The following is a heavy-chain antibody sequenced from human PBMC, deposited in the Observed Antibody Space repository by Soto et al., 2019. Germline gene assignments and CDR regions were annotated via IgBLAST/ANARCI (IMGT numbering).Heavy chain of an antibody. CDR3: AKDRILGSGYLRNYFDY. D-gene: IGHD3-3*01. CDR2: ISGSGGST. Sequence: GGSLRLSCAASGFTFSSYAMSWVRQAPGKGLEWVSAISGSGGSTYYADSVKGRFTISRDNSKNTLYLQTNSLRAEDTAVYYCAKDRILGSGYLRNYFDYWGQGTLVTVSS. CDR1: GFTFSSYA. V-gene: IGHV3-23*01. J-gene: IGHJ4*02.